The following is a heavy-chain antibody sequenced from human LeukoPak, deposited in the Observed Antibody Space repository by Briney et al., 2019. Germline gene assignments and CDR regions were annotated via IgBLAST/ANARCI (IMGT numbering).Heavy chain of an antibody. CDR2: ISAYNGNT. V-gene: IGHV1-18*01. J-gene: IGHJ5*02. CDR1: GYTFTSYG. Sequence: ASVKVSCKASGYTFTSYGITWVRQAPGQGLEWMGWISAYNGNTNYAQKFQGRVTMTTDTSTSTAYMELRSLRSDDTAVYYCAREVDTALQFDPWGQGTLVTVSS. D-gene: IGHD5-18*01. CDR3: AREVDTALQFDP.